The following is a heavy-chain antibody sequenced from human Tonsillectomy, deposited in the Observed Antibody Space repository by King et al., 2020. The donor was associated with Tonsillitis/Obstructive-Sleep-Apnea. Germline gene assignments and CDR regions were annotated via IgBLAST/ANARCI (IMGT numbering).Heavy chain of an antibody. CDR1: GFTFSTYG. Sequence: VQLVESGGGVVQPGRSLRLSCAASGFTFSTYGMHWVRQAPGKGLEWVAVISSDGEGKYYGDSVKGRFTISRDNSKNTLYLQMNSLRAEDTAVYYCAKWPHSSGFGTFFHDWGQGTLVTVSS. V-gene: IGHV3-30*18. CDR2: ISSDGEGK. CDR3: AKWPHSSGFGTFFHD. J-gene: IGHJ4*02. D-gene: IGHD6-19*01.